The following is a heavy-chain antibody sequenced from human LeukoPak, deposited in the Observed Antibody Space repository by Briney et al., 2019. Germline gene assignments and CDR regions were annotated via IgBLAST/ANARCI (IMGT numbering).Heavy chain of an antibody. D-gene: IGHD1-14*01. CDR3: ARSDRYYFDY. CDR2: IYYSGST. J-gene: IGHJ4*02. CDR1: GGSFSGYY. V-gene: IGHV4-59*08. Sequence: PSETLSLTCAVYGGSFSGYYWSWIRQPPGKGLEWIGYIYYSGSTNYNPSLKSRVTISVDTSKNQFSLKLSSVTAAGTAVYYCARSDRYYFDYWGQGTLVTVSS.